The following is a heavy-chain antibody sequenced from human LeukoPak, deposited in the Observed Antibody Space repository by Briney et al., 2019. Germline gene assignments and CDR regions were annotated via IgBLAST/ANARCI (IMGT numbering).Heavy chain of an antibody. V-gene: IGHV3-30*03. CDR2: ISYDGSNK. D-gene: IGHD3-22*01. Sequence: GGSLRLSCAASGFTFSSYGMHWVRQAPGKGLEWVAVISYDGSNKYYADSVKGRFIISRDISKNTLYLQMNSLRAEDSALYYCARGGGGSAAVVAPRSFDIWGRGTMVTVSS. CDR3: ARGGGGSAAVVAPRSFDI. CDR1: GFTFSSYG. J-gene: IGHJ3*02.